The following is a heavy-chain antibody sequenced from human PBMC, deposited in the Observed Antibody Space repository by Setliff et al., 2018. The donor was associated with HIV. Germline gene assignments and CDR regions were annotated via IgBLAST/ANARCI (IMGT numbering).Heavy chain of an antibody. J-gene: IGHJ4*02. CDR1: GGSISSGSYY. V-gene: IGHV4-39*01. CDR3: ARGGGAVAGPFDY. Sequence: SETLSLTCTVSGGSISSGSYYWGWIRQPPGKGLEWIGNIYYSGSTYYNPSLKSRVAISIDTSMNQFSLKLSSVTAADTTVYYCARGGGAVAGPFDYWGQGALVTVSS. D-gene: IGHD6-19*01. CDR2: IYYSGST.